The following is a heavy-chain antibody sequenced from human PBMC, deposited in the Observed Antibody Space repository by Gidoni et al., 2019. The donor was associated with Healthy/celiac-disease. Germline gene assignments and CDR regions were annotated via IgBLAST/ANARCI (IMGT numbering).Heavy chain of an antibody. Sequence: VQLLASGVGLVQPGGSLRLSCSASGFTFSSYAMSWVRQAPGKGLEWVSAISGSGGSTYYADSVKGRFTISRDNSKNTLYLQMNSLRAEDTAVYYCAKEPGLVPAANYYFDYWGQGTLVTVSS. CDR3: AKEPGLVPAANYYFDY. D-gene: IGHD2-2*01. CDR2: ISGSGGST. V-gene: IGHV3-23*01. CDR1: GFTFSSYA. J-gene: IGHJ4*02.